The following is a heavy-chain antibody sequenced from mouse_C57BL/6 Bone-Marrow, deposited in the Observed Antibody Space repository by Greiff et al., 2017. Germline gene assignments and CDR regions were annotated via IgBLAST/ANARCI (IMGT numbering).Heavy chain of an antibody. J-gene: IGHJ1*03. CDR2: IHPNSGST. Sequence: QVQLQQPGAELVKPGASVKLSCKASGYTFTSYWMHWVKQRPGQGLEWIGMIHPNSGSTNYNEKFKSKATLTVDKSSSTAYMQLSSLTSEDSAVYYGARPLIYYYGSRWYFDVWGTGTTVTVSS. CDR1: GYTFTSYW. V-gene: IGHV1-64*01. D-gene: IGHD1-1*01. CDR3: ARPLIYYYGSRWYFDV.